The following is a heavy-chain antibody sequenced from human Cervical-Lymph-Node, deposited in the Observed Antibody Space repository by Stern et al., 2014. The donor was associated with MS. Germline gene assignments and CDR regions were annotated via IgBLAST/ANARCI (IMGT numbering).Heavy chain of an antibody. CDR1: GGSLHELS. V-gene: IGHV1-24*01. J-gene: IGHJ4*02. CDR3: ATSEIGYFDS. Sequence: QVQLVQSGPALQTHWASGKVSCKVSGGSLHELSIPWVRQGRDKGLQWMGSSDAEGSETVYAEAFQGRVTMTEDTSTDTASMDLSGLTSEDTALYFCATSEIGYFDSWGQGTLIPVSS. CDR2: SDAEGSET.